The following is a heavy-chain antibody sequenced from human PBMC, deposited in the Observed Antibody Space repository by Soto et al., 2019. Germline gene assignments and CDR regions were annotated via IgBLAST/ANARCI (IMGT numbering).Heavy chain of an antibody. CDR2: INGDGSVT. CDR3: AKGGDYGSVNY. CDR1: GFTFSSFR. J-gene: IGHJ4*02. V-gene: IGHV3-74*03. Sequence: GGSLRLSCAASGFTFSSFRLYWVRQVPGKGLVWVSHINGDGSVTTYADSVKGRFTISRDNAKNTLYLQMSSLRAEDTAMYYCAKGGDYGSVNYWGQGTPVTVSS. D-gene: IGHD3-10*01.